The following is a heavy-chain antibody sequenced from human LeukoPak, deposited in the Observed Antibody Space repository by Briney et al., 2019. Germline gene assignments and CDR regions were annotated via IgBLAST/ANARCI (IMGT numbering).Heavy chain of an antibody. V-gene: IGHV1-24*01. J-gene: IGHJ6*04. D-gene: IGHD6-19*01. CDR1: GYTVTELS. Sequence: ASVKVSCRVSGYTVTELSMHWVRRAPGKGLEWMGGLDPEDVETIYAQKFQGRVTMTEDTSTDTAYMELSSLRSEDTAVYYCATDLRLQWLVGSFAPLDVWGKGTTVTVSS. CDR3: ATDLRLQWLVGSFAPLDV. CDR2: LDPEDVET.